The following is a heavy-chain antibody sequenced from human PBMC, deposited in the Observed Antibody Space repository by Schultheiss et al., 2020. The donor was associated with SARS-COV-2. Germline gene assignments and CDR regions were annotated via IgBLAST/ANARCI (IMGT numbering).Heavy chain of an antibody. CDR3: ARERGVYYDSSGHPDAFDI. CDR2: ISYDGSNK. V-gene: IGHV3-30*01. CDR1: GFTFSSYA. Sequence: GGSLRLSCAASGFTFSSYAMHWVRQAPGKGLEWVAVISYDGSNKYYADSVKGRFTISRDNSKNTLYLQMNSLRAEDTAVYYCARERGVYYDSSGHPDAFDIWGQGTMVTVSS. J-gene: IGHJ3*02. D-gene: IGHD3-22*01.